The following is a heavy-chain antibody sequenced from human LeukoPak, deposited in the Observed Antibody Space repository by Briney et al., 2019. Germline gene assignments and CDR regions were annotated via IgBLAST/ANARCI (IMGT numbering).Heavy chain of an antibody. V-gene: IGHV1-69*01. D-gene: IGHD3-22*01. CDR2: IIPIFGTA. Sequence: SAKVSCKASGGTFSSYAISWVRQAPGQGLEWMGGIIPIFGTANYAQKFQGRVTITADESTSTAYMELSSLRSEDTAVYYCAGVTYYYDSSGYHIAGGFDYWGQGTLVTVSS. CDR1: GGTFSSYA. J-gene: IGHJ4*02. CDR3: AGVTYYYDSSGYHIAGGFDY.